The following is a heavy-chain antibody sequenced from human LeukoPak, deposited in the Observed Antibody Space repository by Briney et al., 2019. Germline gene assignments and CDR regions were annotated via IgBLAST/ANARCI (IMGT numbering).Heavy chain of an antibody. CDR1: GFTFSSYA. Sequence: LTGRSLRLSCAASGFTFSSYAMSWVRQPPGEGLELVSAISGSGGSTYYADSVKGRFPISRCSSKTTLYRPMSSLRAEDTAVYYCAKVQSDFWSGYPSYFDYWGQGTLVTVSS. CDR2: ISGSGGST. CDR3: AKVQSDFWSGYPSYFDY. V-gene: IGHV3-23*01. J-gene: IGHJ4*02. D-gene: IGHD3-3*01.